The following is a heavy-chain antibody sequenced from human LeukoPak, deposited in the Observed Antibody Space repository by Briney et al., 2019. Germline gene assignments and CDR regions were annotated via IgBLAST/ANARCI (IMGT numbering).Heavy chain of an antibody. V-gene: IGHV4-34*01. CDR3: ARGLSL. CDR2: INHSGST. Sequence: SETLSLTCAVYGGSFSGYYWSWIRQPPGKGLEWIGEINHSGSTNYNPSLKSRVTISVDTSKNQFSLKLSSVTAADTAVYYCARGLSLWGRSTLVTVSS. J-gene: IGHJ2*01. CDR1: GGSFSGYY.